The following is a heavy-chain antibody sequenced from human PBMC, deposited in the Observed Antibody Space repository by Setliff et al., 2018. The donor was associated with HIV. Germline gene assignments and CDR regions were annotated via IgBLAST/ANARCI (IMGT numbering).Heavy chain of an antibody. CDR1: GGSITSGSYY. D-gene: IGHD1-26*01. V-gene: IGHV4-61*02. J-gene: IGHJ4*02. CDR3: ARDRGSGSWFDF. Sequence: SETLSLTCTVSGGSITSGSYYWSWIRQPAGKGREWIGRFYTSGSTNYNPSLKSRVTMSVDTSKNQFSLKLSSVTAADTAVYYCARDRGSGSWFDFWGQGTLVTVSS. CDR2: FYTSGST.